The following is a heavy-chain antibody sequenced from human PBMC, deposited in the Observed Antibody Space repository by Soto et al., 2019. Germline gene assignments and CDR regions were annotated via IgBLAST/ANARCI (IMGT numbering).Heavy chain of an antibody. CDR3: GRLTGLTHYYSTDV. CDR2: IYPGDSDT. J-gene: IGHJ6*02. D-gene: IGHD3-9*01. V-gene: IGHV5-51*01. CDR1: GYTFTNYW. Sequence: PGESLKISCQGSGYTFTNYWIGWVRQMPGKGLEWMGVIYPGDSDTKYSPSFQGQVTFSADKSINTAYLQWTSLKASDTAMYFCGRLTGLTHYYSTDVRGQGTTVTVSS.